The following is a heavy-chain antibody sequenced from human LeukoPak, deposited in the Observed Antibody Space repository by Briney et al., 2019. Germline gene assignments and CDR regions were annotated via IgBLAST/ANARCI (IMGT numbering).Heavy chain of an antibody. CDR1: GGSISSYY. Sequence: SETLSLTCIVSGGSISSYYWSWIRQPAGKGLEWIGRIYTTGNTNYNPSLKSRVTMSIDTSKKQFSLKLSSVTAADTAVYYCARGKYYYDSNSSYRYFDPWGQGTLVTASS. CDR2: IYTTGNT. J-gene: IGHJ5*02. CDR3: ARGKYYYDSNSSYRYFDP. D-gene: IGHD3-22*01. V-gene: IGHV4-4*07.